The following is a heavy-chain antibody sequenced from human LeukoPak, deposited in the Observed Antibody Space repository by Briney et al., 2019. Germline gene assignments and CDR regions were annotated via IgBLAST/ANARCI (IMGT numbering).Heavy chain of an antibody. Sequence: GGSLRLSCAASGFTFSDYSMYWVRQAPGKGLEWVSYISSKSYTTYYADSVKGRFTVSRDNAKNSLSLQMNSLRAEDTAVYYCARDLFPMTTVTTSSFDYWGQGTLVTVSS. CDR1: GFTFSDYS. J-gene: IGHJ4*02. D-gene: IGHD4-17*01. CDR2: ISSKSYTT. V-gene: IGHV3-48*04. CDR3: ARDLFPMTTVTTSSFDY.